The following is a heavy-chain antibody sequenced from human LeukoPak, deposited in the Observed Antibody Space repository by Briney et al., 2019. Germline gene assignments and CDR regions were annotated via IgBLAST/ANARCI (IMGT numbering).Heavy chain of an antibody. Sequence: TGGSLRLSCAASGFAFSSYGMHWVRQAPGKGLEWVAFIRYDGSNKYYADSVKGRFTISRDNSKNTLYLQMNSLRAEDTAVYYCAKDAGRKYQLLTYFDYWGQGTLVTVSS. D-gene: IGHD2-2*01. J-gene: IGHJ4*02. CDR1: GFAFSSYG. CDR2: IRYDGSNK. V-gene: IGHV3-30*02. CDR3: AKDAGRKYQLLTYFDY.